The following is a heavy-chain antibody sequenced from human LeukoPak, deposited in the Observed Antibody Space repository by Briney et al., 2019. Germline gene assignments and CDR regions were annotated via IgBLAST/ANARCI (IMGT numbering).Heavy chain of an antibody. J-gene: IGHJ4*02. CDR2: ISYDGSNK. CDR3: ARMNAYYFDH. Sequence: GRSLRLSCAASGFTFSSYAMHWVRQAPGKGLEWVAVISYDGSNKYYADSVKGRFTISRDNSKNTLYLQMNSLRAEDTAVYYCARMNAYYFDHWGQGTLVTVSS. CDR1: GFTFSSYA. D-gene: IGHD2-2*01. V-gene: IGHV3-30-3*01.